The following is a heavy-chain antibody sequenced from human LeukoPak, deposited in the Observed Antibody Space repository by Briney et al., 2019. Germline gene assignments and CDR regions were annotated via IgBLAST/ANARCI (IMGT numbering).Heavy chain of an antibody. D-gene: IGHD2-8*02. V-gene: IGHV3-74*01. CDR1: GFTFSDYW. CDR3: ARGTGNYGGS. Sequence: GGSLRLSCAASGFTFSDYWMHWVRQAPGEGLVWVSRIKSDGSSTSYADSVKGRLTISRDHAKNMLYLEMNSLRAEDTAVYYCARGTGNYGGSWGQGTLVTVSS. CDR2: IKSDGSST. J-gene: IGHJ5*02.